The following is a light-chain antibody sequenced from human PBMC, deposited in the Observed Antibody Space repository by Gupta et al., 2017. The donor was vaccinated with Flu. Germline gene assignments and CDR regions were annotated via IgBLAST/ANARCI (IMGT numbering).Light chain of an antibody. Sequence: TLSLSPWDRGTLCCRATQSVGNTYLAWFQQKPGQAPRLLIYVASIRASGIPDRFSGSGSGSDFTLTIDRLEAEDSAVYYCQQCATTPRTFGQGTKVEIK. CDR3: QQCATTPRT. CDR1: QSVGNTY. V-gene: IGKV3-20*01. J-gene: IGKJ1*01. CDR2: VAS.